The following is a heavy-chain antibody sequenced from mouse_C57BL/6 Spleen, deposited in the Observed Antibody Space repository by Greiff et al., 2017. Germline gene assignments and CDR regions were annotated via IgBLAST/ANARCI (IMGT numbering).Heavy chain of an antibody. CDR3: ARDDYDYDGFAY. CDR1: GYTFTSYW. J-gene: IGHJ3*01. D-gene: IGHD2-4*01. Sequence: VQLQQSGAELVKPGASVKLSCKASGYTFTSYWMHWVKQRPGQGLEWIGMIHPNSGSTNYNEKFKSKATLTVDKSSSTAYMQLSSLTSEDSAVYYCARDDYDYDGFAYWGQGTLVTVSA. V-gene: IGHV1-64*01. CDR2: IHPNSGST.